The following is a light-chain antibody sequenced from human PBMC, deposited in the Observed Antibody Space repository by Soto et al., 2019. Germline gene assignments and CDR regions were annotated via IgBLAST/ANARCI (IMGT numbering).Light chain of an antibody. J-gene: IGLJ2*01. CDR1: NIGTKA. CDR3: QVWDSSSGVV. CDR2: DDT. V-gene: IGLV3-21*02. Sequence: SYELTQPPSVSVAPGQTATITCGATNIGTKAVHWYRQKSGQAPVVVVYDDTDRAAGIPERFSGSNSGNTATLSINWVEAGDEADYYCQVWDSSSGVVFGGGTKVTVL.